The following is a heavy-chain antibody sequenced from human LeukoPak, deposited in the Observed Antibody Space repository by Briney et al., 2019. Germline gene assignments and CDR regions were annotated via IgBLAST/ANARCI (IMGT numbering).Heavy chain of an antibody. D-gene: IGHD6-13*01. V-gene: IGHV3-43*02. CDR1: GFTFDDYA. J-gene: IGHJ1*01. CDR2: ISGGGGST. Sequence: GGSLRLSCAAPGFTFDDYAMHWVRQAPGKGLEWVSLISGGGGSTYYADSVKGRFTISRDNSKNSLYLQMNSLRTEDTALYYCAKDSGSPSRMWAAAGTSEYFQHWGQGTLVTVSS. CDR3: AKDSGSPSRMWAAAGTSEYFQH.